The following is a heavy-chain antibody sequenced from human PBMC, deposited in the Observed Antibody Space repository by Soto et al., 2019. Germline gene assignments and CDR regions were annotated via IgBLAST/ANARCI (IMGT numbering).Heavy chain of an antibody. CDR3: ARVSLPYVRGAYWGYFDY. CDR1: GFTFSSYT. V-gene: IGHV3-30-3*01. CDR2: ISYDGSNK. D-gene: IGHD3-10*02. J-gene: IGHJ4*02. Sequence: QVQLVESGGGVVQPGRSLRLSCAASGFTFSSYTMHWVRQAPGKGLEWVAVISYDGSNKYYADSVKGRFTISRDNSKNTLYLQMNSLRAEDTAVYYCARVSLPYVRGAYWGYFDYWGQGTLVTVSS.